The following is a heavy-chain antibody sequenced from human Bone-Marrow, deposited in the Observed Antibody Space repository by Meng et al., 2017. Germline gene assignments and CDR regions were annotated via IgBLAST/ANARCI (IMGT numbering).Heavy chain of an antibody. V-gene: IGHV3-49*03. J-gene: IGHJ3*02. D-gene: IGHD2-21*02. CDR3: TKFDGGDAERDGFDI. CDR1: GFTFGDYA. Sequence: GESLKISCTASGFTFGDYAMSWFRQAPGKGLEWVGFIRSKAYGGTTEYAASVKGRFTISRDDSKSIAYLQMNSLKTEDTAVYYCTKFDGGDAERDGFDIWGQGTMVTVSS. CDR2: IRSKAYGGTT.